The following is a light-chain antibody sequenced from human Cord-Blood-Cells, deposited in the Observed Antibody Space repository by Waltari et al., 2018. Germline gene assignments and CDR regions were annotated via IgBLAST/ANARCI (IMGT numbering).Light chain of an antibody. V-gene: IGKV3-11*01. CDR2: DAS. CDR3: QQRSNWPS. Sequence: EIVLTQSPATLSLYPEERATLSCRASQSVSSYLAWYQQKPGQAPRLLIYDASNRATGIPARFSGSGSGTDFTLTISSLEPEDFAVYYCQQRSNWPSFGPGTKVDIK. CDR1: QSVSSY. J-gene: IGKJ3*01.